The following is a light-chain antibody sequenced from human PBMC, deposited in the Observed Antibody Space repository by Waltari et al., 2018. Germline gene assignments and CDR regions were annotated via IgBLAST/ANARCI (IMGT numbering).Light chain of an antibody. Sequence: QSGLTQPPSLSAAPGQNVTISCSGTSSNIGNNYVAWYQQIPGTVPKLLIYENYKRPSGIPDRFSGSRSGTSATLVITGLLTGDEADYYCGTWDSSLSGAVFGGGTHLTVL. CDR2: ENY. J-gene: IGLJ7*01. CDR3: GTWDSSLSGAV. CDR1: SSNIGNNY. V-gene: IGLV1-51*02.